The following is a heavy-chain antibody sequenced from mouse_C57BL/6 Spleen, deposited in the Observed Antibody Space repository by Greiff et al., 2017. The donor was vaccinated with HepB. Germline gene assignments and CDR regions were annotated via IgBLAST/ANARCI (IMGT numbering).Heavy chain of an antibody. CDR2: IRNKANGYTT. CDR3: ARNIDLNYYGSSDDWFAY. V-gene: IGHV7-3*01. CDR1: GFTFTDYY. J-gene: IGHJ3*01. D-gene: IGHD1-1*01. Sequence: EVQRVESGGGLVQPGGSLSLSCAASGFTFTDYYMSWVRQPPGKALEWLGFIRNKANGYTTEYSASVKGRFTISRDNSQSILYLQMNALRAEDSATYYCARNIDLNYYGSSDDWFAYWGQGTLVTVSA.